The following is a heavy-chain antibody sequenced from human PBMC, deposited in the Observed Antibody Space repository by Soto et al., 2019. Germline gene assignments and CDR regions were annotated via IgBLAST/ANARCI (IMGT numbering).Heavy chain of an antibody. V-gene: IGHV1-2*02. CDR2: INPNSGGT. Sequence: ASVKVSCKASGYTFTGYYMHWVRQAPGQGLEWMGWINPNSGGTNYAQKFQGRVTMTRDTSISTAYMELSRLRSDDTAVYYCARGATDYYDSSGYYGFDYWGQVTQVTVSS. CDR1: GYTFTGYY. CDR3: ARGATDYYDSSGYYGFDY. J-gene: IGHJ4*02. D-gene: IGHD3-22*01.